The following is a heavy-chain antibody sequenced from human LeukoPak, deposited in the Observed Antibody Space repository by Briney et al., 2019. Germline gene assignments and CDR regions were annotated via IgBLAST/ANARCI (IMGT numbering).Heavy chain of an antibody. D-gene: IGHD5-18*01. J-gene: IGHJ3*02. CDR1: GGTFSSYA. CDR3: ARELHTSDAFDI. Sequence: SSVKVSCKASGGTFSSYAISWLRQAPGQGLEWMGRIIPIFCTANYAQTFQGRVTITTDESTSTAYMELSSLRSEDTAVYYCARELHTSDAFDIWGQGTMVTVSS. CDR2: IIPIFCTA. V-gene: IGHV1-69*05.